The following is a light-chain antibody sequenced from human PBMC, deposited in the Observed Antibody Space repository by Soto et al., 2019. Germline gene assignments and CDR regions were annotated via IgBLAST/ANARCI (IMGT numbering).Light chain of an antibody. Sequence: SYELTQPPSVSVAPGQTARITCGGNYIGSKSVHWYQQKPGQAPVLVVYDDSDRPSGIPERFSGSNSGNTATLTISRVEAGDEADYYCQVWDSSSDHPHVVFGGGTKLTVL. CDR2: DDS. J-gene: IGLJ2*01. CDR1: YIGSKS. V-gene: IGLV3-21*02. CDR3: QVWDSSSDHPHVV.